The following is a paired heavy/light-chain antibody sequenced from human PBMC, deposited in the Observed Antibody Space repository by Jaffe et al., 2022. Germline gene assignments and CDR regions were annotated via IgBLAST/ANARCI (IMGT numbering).Light chain of an antibody. V-gene: IGLV3-19*01. CDR2: GKN. J-gene: IGLJ2*01. CDR3: NSRDNSGTEV. Sequence: SSDLTQDPAVSVALGQTVGITCQGDSLRNYYANWYQQKPGQAPLLVIYGKNNRPSGIPDRFSGSSSGNTASLTVTGAQAEDEADYYCNSRDNSGTEVFGGGTKLTVL. CDR1: SLRNYY.
Heavy chain of an antibody. D-gene: IGHD3-10*01. Sequence: QVQLQESGPGLVKPSETLSLTCTLSGGSISTYYWSWIRQSPGKGLEWIGYIYNTGRTYYNPSLKSRVTISVDTSKNQFSLKLTSVTAADTAVYYCARGLVTYYYGSGIYYHDYWGQGALVTVSS. CDR1: GGSISTYY. CDR3: ARGLVTYYYGSGIYYHDY. V-gene: IGHV4-59*01. J-gene: IGHJ4*02. CDR2: IYNTGRT.